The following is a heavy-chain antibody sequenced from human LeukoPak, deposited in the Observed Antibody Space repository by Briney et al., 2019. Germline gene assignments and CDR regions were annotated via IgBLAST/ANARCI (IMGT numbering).Heavy chain of an antibody. V-gene: IGHV3-21*01. Sequence: GGSLGLSCAASGFTFSSYSMNWVRQAPGKGLEWVSSISSSSSYIYYADSVKGRFTTSRDNAKNSLYLQMNSLRAEDTAVYYCARDLGWQLRIFDYWGQGTLVTVSS. J-gene: IGHJ4*02. CDR2: ISSSSSYI. D-gene: IGHD1-26*01. CDR1: GFTFSSYS. CDR3: ARDLGWQLRIFDY.